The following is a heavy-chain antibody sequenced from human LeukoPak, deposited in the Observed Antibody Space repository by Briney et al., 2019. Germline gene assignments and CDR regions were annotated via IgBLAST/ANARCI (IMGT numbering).Heavy chain of an antibody. D-gene: IGHD2-15*01. J-gene: IGHJ6*02. CDR2: INAGNGNT. CDR1: GYTFTSYA. Sequence: ASVKVSCKASGYTFTSYAMHWVRQAPGQRLEWMGWINAGNGNTKYSQKFQGRVTITRDTSASTAYMELSSLRSEDTAVYYCAGGSGGSWVLVLGVVDVWGQGTTVTVSS. V-gene: IGHV1-3*01. CDR3: AGGSGGSWVLVLGVVDV.